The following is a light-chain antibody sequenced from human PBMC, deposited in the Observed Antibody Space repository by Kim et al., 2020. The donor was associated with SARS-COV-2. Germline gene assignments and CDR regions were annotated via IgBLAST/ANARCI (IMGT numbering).Light chain of an antibody. CDR3: HSRDSSGNSYV. CDR1: SLRRFY. J-gene: IGLJ1*01. V-gene: IGLV3-19*01. Sequence: ALGQTVRITCQGDSLRRFYASWYPLKPGQAPTFVLYGKDNRPSGIPDRFSGSISGNTASMTITGAQAEDEADYYCHSRDSSGNSYVFGTGTKVTVL. CDR2: GKD.